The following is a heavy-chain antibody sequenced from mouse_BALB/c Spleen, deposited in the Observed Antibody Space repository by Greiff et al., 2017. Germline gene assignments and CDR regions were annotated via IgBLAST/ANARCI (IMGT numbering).Heavy chain of an antibody. J-gene: IGHJ4*01. CDR3: ARSAMDY. CDR1: GFTFSSFG. CDR2: ISSGSSTI. Sequence: EVKLMESGGGLVQPGGSRKLSCAASGFTFSSFGMHWVRQAPEKGLEWVAYISSGSSTIYYADTVKGRFTISRDNPKNTLFLQMTSLRSEDTAMYYCARSAMDYWGQGTSVTVSS. V-gene: IGHV5-17*02.